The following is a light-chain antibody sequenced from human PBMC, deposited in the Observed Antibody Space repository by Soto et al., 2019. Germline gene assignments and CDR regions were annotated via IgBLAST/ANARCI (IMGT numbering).Light chain of an antibody. CDR3: HVWDSSTVI. V-gene: IGLV3-9*01. CDR2: RDD. J-gene: IGLJ2*01. Sequence: SSELTQPLSVSVALGQTARIPCGGSNIGTKNVHWYQQKPGQAPVLVIFRDDNRPSGVPERFSGSNSGNTATLTINRARAGDEADYYCHVWDSSTVIFGGGTKLTVL. CDR1: NIGTKN.